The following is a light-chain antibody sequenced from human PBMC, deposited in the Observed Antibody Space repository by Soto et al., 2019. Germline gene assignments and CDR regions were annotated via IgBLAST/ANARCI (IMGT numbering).Light chain of an antibody. CDR2: DAS. V-gene: IGKV3-11*01. CDR3: QQRINWPLT. J-gene: IGKJ4*01. CDR1: QSVTSF. Sequence: EIVLTQSPDTLSLSPGERATLSCRASQSVTSFLAWYQQKPGQSPRLLIYDASKRATGIPARFSGSGSGTDFTLTISSLEPEDFTFYYCQQRINWPLTFGGGTKVEI.